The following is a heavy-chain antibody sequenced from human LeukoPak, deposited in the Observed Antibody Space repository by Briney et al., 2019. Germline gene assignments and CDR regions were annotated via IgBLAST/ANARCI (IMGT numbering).Heavy chain of an antibody. D-gene: IGHD6-6*01. CDR1: GFTFSSYG. CDR3: AKDHEYSGSSVDY. CDR2: ISYDGSKK. J-gene: IGHJ4*02. V-gene: IGHV3-30*18. Sequence: GGSLRLSCAASGFTFSSYGMHWVGQAPGKGLEGVAVISYDGSKKYYADSVKGRFTISRDNSKNTLYLQINSLSAEDTAVYYCAKDHEYSGSSVDYWGQGTLVTVSS.